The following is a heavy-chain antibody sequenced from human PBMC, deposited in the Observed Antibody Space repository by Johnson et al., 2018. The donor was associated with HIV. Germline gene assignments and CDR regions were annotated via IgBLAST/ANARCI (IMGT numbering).Heavy chain of an antibody. CDR3: ASALTTDAFDI. J-gene: IGHJ3*02. V-gene: IGHV3-7*02. Sequence: VQLVESGGGLVQPGGSLRVSCAASWFTFSRYWMSWVRQAPGKGLECVANIKQDGSEKYYVDSVKGRFTISRDNSKNTLYMQMNSLRAEDTAVYFCASALTTDAFDIWGPGTMVTVSS. CDR1: WFTFSRYW. D-gene: IGHD4-11*01. CDR2: IKQDGSEK.